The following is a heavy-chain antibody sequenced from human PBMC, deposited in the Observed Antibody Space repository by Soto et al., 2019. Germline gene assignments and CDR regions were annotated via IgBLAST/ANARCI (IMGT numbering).Heavy chain of an antibody. D-gene: IGHD6-19*01. CDR2: IYSAENT. Sequence: SETLSPTCTVSGGSVSSNSYSWGWIRQSPGKGLEWIATIYSAENTYYHPSLLSRVTISVDTSMNEFSLRLSSVTAADTAVYYCTDMRGQWLPRDWGRGIMVTVSS. CDR3: TDMRGQWLPRD. CDR1: GGSVSSNSYS. V-gene: IGHV4-39*01. J-gene: IGHJ4*02.